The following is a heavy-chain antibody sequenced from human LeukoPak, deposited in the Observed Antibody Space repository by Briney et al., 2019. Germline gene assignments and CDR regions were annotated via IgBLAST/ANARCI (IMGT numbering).Heavy chain of an antibody. D-gene: IGHD4-17*01. CDR1: GFTFSSYG. CDR2: IWYDGSNK. J-gene: IGHJ3*02. V-gene: IGHV3-33*01. Sequence: PGGSLRLSCAASGFTFSSYGMHWVRQAPGKGLEWVAVIWYDGSNKYYADSVKGRFTISRDNSKNTLYLQMNSLRAEDTAVYYCARDAYGDLDAFDIWGQGTMVTVSS. CDR3: ARDAYGDLDAFDI.